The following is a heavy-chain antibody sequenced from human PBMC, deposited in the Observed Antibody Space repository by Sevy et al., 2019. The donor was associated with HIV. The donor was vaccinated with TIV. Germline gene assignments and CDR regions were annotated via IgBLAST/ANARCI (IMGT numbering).Heavy chain of an antibody. D-gene: IGHD3-10*01. CDR2: ISYDGRQK. V-gene: IGHV3-30*18. CDR3: AKDGMASRQRLLGFEELLYHFDF. Sequence: GGSLRLSCAASGFTFSSHGMHWVRQAPDKGLEWVAIISYDGRQKYYADSIKDRFTISRDNSKNTLYRQRNSLRPGDTAIYYCAKDGMASRQRLLGFEELLYHFDFWGQGTLVTVSS. J-gene: IGHJ4*02. CDR1: GFTFSSHG.